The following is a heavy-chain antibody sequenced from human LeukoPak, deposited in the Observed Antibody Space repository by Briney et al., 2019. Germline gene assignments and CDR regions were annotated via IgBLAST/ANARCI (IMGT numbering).Heavy chain of an antibody. CDR1: GGSFSGYY. Sequence: PSETLSLTCAVYGGSFSGYYWSWIRRPPGKGLEWIGEINHSGSTNYNSSLKSRVTISVDTSKNQFSLKLSSVTAADTAVYYCARGLSYYYDSSGYPNWFDPWGQGTLVTVSS. CDR2: INHSGST. V-gene: IGHV4-34*01. J-gene: IGHJ5*02. CDR3: ARGLSYYYDSSGYPNWFDP. D-gene: IGHD3-22*01.